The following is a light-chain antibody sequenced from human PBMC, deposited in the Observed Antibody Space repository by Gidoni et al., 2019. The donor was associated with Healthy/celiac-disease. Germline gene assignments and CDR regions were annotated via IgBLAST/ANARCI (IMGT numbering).Light chain of an antibody. CDR3: QSYDSSNQGV. CDR1: SGSIASNY. J-gene: IGLJ3*02. Sequence: NFMLTQPHSVSESPRQTVTISCTGRSGSIASNYVQWYQQRPGSAPTTVIYEDNQRPSGVPDRFSGSIDSSSNSASLTISGLKTEDEADYYCQSYDSSNQGVFGGGTKLTVL. V-gene: IGLV6-57*02. CDR2: EDN.